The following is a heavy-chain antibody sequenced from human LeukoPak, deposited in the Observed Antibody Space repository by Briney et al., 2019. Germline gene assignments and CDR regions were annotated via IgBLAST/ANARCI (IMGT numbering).Heavy chain of an antibody. CDR3: AKEGSKSSSLDY. Sequence: GGSLRLSCAASGFTFSSYGMLWVRQAPGKGLKWVAVISYDGSNKYYADSVKGRFTISRDNSKNTLYLQMNSLRAEDTAVYYCAKEGSKSSSLDYWGQGTLVTVSS. J-gene: IGHJ4*02. CDR2: ISYDGSNK. V-gene: IGHV3-30*18. D-gene: IGHD6-13*01. CDR1: GFTFSSYG.